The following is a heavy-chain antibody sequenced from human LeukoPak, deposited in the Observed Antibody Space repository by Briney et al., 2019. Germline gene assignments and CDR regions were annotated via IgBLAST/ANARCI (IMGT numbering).Heavy chain of an antibody. D-gene: IGHD6-13*01. CDR1: GSSISSGGYY. J-gene: IGHJ4*02. Sequence: SETLSLTCTVSGSSISSGGYYWGWIRQPPGKGLEWIGSIYYSGSTYYNPSLKSRVTISVDTSKNQFSLKLSSVTAADTAVYYCARHVAAAGTVDYWGQGTLVTVSS. V-gene: IGHV4-39*01. CDR3: ARHVAAAGTVDY. CDR2: IYYSGST.